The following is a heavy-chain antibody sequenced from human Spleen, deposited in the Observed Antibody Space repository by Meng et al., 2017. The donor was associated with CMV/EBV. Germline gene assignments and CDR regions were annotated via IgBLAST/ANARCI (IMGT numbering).Heavy chain of an antibody. D-gene: IGHD3-3*01. CDR3: ARRIAAYYDFWSGQNWFDP. V-gene: IGHV5-51*01. Sequence: KVSCKTSGYTFSSYWIGWVRQMPGKGLEWMGIIYPGDSDARYSPSFQGQVTISADMSINTAYLQWSSLKASDTAIYYCARRIAAYYDFWSGQNWFDPWGQGTLVTVSS. CDR2: IYPGDSDA. CDR1: GYTFSSYW. J-gene: IGHJ5*02.